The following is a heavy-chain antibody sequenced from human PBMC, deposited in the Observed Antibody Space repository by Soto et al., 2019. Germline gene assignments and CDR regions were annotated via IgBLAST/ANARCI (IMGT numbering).Heavy chain of an antibody. J-gene: IGHJ4*02. CDR2: INSDGSST. D-gene: IGHD7-27*01. CDR1: GFTFSSYW. Sequence: EVQLVESGGGLVQPGETLRLSCAASGFTFSSYWMHWVRQAPGKGLIWVSRINSDGSSTSYADSVKGRFTISRDNAKNTLYLQMSSLRAEDTAVYYCAGGRDWGLEYWGQGALVTVSS. CDR3: AGGRDWGLEY. V-gene: IGHV3-74*01.